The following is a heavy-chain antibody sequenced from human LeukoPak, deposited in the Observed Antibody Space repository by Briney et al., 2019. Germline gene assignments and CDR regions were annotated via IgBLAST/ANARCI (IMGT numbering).Heavy chain of an antibody. Sequence: GGSLRLSCAASGFTFSKYYMHWVRQTPGKGPVWISYINGDGSHTTYADSVKGRFTISRDNAINTVYLQMNSLRDEDTAIYYCVNMVSDSGVEGKWGQGTLVTVSS. CDR2: INGDGSHT. CDR1: GFTFSKYY. J-gene: IGHJ4*02. D-gene: IGHD3-10*01. V-gene: IGHV3-74*01. CDR3: VNMVSDSGVEGK.